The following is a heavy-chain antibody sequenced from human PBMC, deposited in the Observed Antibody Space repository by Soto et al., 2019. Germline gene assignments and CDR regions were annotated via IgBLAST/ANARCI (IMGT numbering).Heavy chain of an antibody. J-gene: IGHJ4*02. CDR1: EFTFTSYW. CDR2: ISSDGSST. D-gene: IGHD3-10*01. Sequence: PGGSLRLSCAASEFTFTSYWMHWVRQAPGKGLVWVSRISSDGSSTSYADSVRGRFTISRDNAKNTLYLQMNSLRVEDTAVYYCATYAWGSPAAYWGQGTLVTVSS. V-gene: IGHV3-74*01. CDR3: ATYAWGSPAAY.